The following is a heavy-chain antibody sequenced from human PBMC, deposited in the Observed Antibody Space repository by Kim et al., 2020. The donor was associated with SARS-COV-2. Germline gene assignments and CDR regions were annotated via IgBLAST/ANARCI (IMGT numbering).Heavy chain of an antibody. D-gene: IGHD6-13*01. CDR3: TRAAGTLMAWGRFYFDY. V-gene: IGHV3-49*04. CDR2: IRSKAYGGTT. J-gene: IGHJ4*02. CDR1: GFTFGDYA. Sequence: GGSLRLSCTASGFTFGDYAMSWVRQAPGKGLEWVGFIRSKAYGGTTEYAASVKGRFTISRDDSKSIAYLQMNSLKTEDTAVYYCTRAAGTLMAWGRFYFDYWGQGTLVTVSS.